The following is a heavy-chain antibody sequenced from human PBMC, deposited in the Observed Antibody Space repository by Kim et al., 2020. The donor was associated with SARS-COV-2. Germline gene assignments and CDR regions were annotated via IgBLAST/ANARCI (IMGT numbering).Heavy chain of an antibody. V-gene: IGHV3-49*02. D-gene: IGHD6-19*01. J-gene: IGHJ4*02. CDR3: TRAIAVAGPWEY. Sequence: EYAASVKGRFTISRDDSKSIAYLQMNSLKTEDTAVYYCTRAIAVAGPWEYWGQGTLVTVSS.